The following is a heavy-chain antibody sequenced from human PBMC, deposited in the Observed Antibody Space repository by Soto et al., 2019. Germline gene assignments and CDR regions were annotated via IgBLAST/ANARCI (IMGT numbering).Heavy chain of an antibody. Sequence: GASVKVSCKASGYSFTDYHIHWVRQAPGQGLEWLGRINPKSGGTSTAQKFQGWVTMTTDTSISTASMELTRLTSDDTAIYYCARGDSTDCSNVVCSLFYNHAMDVWGQGTTVTVSS. D-gene: IGHD2-8*01. CDR1: GYSFTDYH. V-gene: IGHV1-2*04. CDR3: ARGDSTDCSNVVCSLFYNHAMDV. J-gene: IGHJ6*02. CDR2: INPKSGGT.